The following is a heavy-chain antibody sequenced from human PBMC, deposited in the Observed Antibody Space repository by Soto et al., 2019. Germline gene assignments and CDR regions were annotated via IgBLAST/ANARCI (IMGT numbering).Heavy chain of an antibody. D-gene: IGHD2-2*01. CDR2: INHSGST. J-gene: IGHJ4*02. CDR1: GGSFSGYY. CDR3: ARLNVDIVVVPAATPSVYYFDY. Sequence: SETLSLTCAVYGGSFSGYYWSWIRQPPGKGLEWIGEINHSGSTNYNPSLKSRVTISVDTSKNQFSLKLSSVTAADTAVYYCARLNVDIVVVPAATPSVYYFDYWGQGTLVTVSS. V-gene: IGHV4-34*01.